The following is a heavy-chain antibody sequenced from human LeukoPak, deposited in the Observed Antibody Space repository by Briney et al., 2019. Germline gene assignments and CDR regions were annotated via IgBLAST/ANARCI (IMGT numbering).Heavy chain of an antibody. CDR2: IYYSGST. CDR1: GGSISSGDYY. D-gene: IGHD1-26*01. J-gene: IGHJ4*02. CDR3: AREGVGNTFDY. V-gene: IGHV4-30-4*01. Sequence: SQTLSLTCTVSGGSISSGDYYWSWIRQPPGKGLEWIGYIYYSGSTYYNPSLKSRVTISVDTSKNQYSLKLSSVTAADTAVYYCAREGVGNTFDYWGQGTLVTVSS.